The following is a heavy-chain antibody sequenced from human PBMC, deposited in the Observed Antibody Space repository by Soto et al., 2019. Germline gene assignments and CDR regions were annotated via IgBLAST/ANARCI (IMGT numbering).Heavy chain of an antibody. CDR3: ARDPVGTPQY. D-gene: IGHD1-26*01. Sequence: QVQLVESGGRLVKPGGSLRLSCATSGSTFSHYYMTWIRQAPGKGLEWVGYISESGETIYYSDSVKGRFTISRDNAKKTLHLQMTSLRAEDTAVYYCARDPVGTPQYWGQGTLVTVSS. CDR2: ISESGETI. CDR1: GSTFSHYY. J-gene: IGHJ1*01. V-gene: IGHV3-11*01.